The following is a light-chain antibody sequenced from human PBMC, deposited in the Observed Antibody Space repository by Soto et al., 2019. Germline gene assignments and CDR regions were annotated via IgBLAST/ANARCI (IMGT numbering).Light chain of an antibody. CDR1: SSNIGSNT. Sequence: QSVLTQPPSASGTPGRRVVISCSGSSSNIGSNTVNWYQQLPGTAPKLLIYSTNHRPSGVPDRFSGSKSGTLASLAISGLQSDDEADYYCAAWDDSLNGYVFATGTKGTVL. CDR3: AAWDDSLNGYV. V-gene: IGLV1-44*01. J-gene: IGLJ1*01. CDR2: STN.